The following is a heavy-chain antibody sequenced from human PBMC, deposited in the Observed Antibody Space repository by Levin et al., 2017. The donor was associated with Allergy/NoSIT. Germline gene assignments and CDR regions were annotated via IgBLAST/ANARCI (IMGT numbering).Heavy chain of an antibody. D-gene: IGHD2-2*03. Sequence: PSETLSLTCTVPGGSISGGGYHWTWIRQHPEKGLEWIGYIYYSGSTFYNPSLKSRLMISVDTSKNQFSLNVSSVTAADTAVYYCAREDGSTFDFWGQGALVTVAS. V-gene: IGHV4-31*03. CDR3: AREDGSTFDF. J-gene: IGHJ4*02. CDR2: IYYSGST. CDR1: GGSISGGGYH.